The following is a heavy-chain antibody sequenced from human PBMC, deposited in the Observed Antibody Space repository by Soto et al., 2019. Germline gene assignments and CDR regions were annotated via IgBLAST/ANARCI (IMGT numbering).Heavy chain of an antibody. CDR1: GGSISSYY. CDR3: ARVRDCSGGSCYSGQGWFDP. D-gene: IGHD2-15*01. Sequence: SESLSLTCTVSGGSISSYYWSWIRQPPGKGLEWIGYIYYSGSTNYNPSLKSRVTISVDTSKNQFSLKLSSVTAADTAVYYCARVRDCSGGSCYSGQGWFDPWGQGTLLTVSS. CDR2: IYYSGST. V-gene: IGHV4-59*01. J-gene: IGHJ5*02.